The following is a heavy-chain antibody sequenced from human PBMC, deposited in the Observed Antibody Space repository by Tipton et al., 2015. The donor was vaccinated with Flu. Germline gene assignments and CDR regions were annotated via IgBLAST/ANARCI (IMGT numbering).Heavy chain of an antibody. D-gene: IGHD2/OR15-2a*01. CDR2: VFHSGLT. CDR3: VRDPSTYYINWFDP. CDR1: GGSINSTTHY. J-gene: IGHJ5*02. V-gene: IGHV4-39*07. Sequence: TLSLTCTVSGGSINSTTHYWGWVRQPPGKGLEWIATVFHSGLTYYNPSLKSRVSIAVDTSKNQFSLKVTSVTAADTAVYFCVRDPSTYYINWFDPWGQGTRVPVSS.